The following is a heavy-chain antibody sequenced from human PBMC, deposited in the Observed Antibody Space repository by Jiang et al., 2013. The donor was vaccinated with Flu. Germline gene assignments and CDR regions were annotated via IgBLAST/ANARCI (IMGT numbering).Heavy chain of an antibody. CDR3: ARVALECSGGSCLDFDY. Sequence: QLLESGAEVKKPGESLRISCKASGYRFFNYWIGWVRQMPGKDLEWMGIVYPGGSDTRYRPSFHGQVTISADKSITTAYLQWSSLKASDSAMYYCARVALECSGGSCLDFDYWGQGTLVSVSS. CDR2: VYPGGSDT. V-gene: IGHV5-51*01. D-gene: IGHD2-15*01. CDR1: GYRFFNYW. J-gene: IGHJ4*02.